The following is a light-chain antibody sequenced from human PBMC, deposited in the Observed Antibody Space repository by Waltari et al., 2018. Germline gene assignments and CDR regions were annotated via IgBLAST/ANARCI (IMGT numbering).Light chain of an antibody. CDR1: SSDVGGYNY. Sequence: QSALTQPASVSGSPGQSITISCPGTSSDVGGYNYVAWYQQPPGKAPKLMIHEVSNRPSGVSNRVSGSKSGNTASLTISGLQAEDEADYYCSSYTSSSGVFGGGTKLTVL. CDR3: SSYTSSSGV. J-gene: IGLJ3*02. CDR2: EVS. V-gene: IGLV2-14*01.